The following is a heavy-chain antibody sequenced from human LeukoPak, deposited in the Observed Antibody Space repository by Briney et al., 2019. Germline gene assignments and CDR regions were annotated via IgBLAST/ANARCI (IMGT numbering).Heavy chain of an antibody. CDR3: VRDGGMDV. CDR1: GYTFTSYY. V-gene: IGHV1-2*02. Sequence: GASVKVSCKASGYTFTSYYMHWVRQAPGQGLEWMGWINPNSGDTNYAQKFQGRVTMTRDTSISTAYMELSRLTSDDTAVYFCVRDGGMDVWGQGTTVTVSS. J-gene: IGHJ6*02. CDR2: INPNSGDT.